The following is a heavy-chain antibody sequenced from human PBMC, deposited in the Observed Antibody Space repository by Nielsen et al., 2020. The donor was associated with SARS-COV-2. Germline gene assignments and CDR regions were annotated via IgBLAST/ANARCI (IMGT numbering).Heavy chain of an antibody. CDR3: ASGGEMATRPHY. J-gene: IGHJ4*02. D-gene: IGHD5-24*01. Sequence: SSVKVSCKASGGTFSSYAISWVRQAPGQGLEWMGGIIPIFGTANYAQKFQGRVTITADESTSTAYMELSSLRSEDTAVYYCASGGEMATRPHYWGQGTLVTVSS. CDR2: IIPIFGTA. CDR1: GGTFSSYA. V-gene: IGHV1-69*13.